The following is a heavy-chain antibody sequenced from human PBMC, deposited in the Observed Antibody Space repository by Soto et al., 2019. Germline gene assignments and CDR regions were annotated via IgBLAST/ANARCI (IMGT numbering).Heavy chain of an antibody. CDR2: IIPIFGTA. V-gene: IGHV1-69*13. CDR3: ARSRYYYDSSGTNFDY. J-gene: IGHJ4*02. Sequence: SVKVSCKASGGTFSSYAISWVRQAPGQGLEWMGGIIPIFGTANYAQKFQGRVTITADESTSTAYMELSSLRSEDTAVYYCARSRYYYDSSGTNFDYWGQGTPVTVFS. D-gene: IGHD3-22*01. CDR1: GGTFSSYA.